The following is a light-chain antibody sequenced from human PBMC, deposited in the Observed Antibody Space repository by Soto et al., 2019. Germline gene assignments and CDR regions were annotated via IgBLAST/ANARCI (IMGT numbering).Light chain of an antibody. Sequence: QSVLTQPASVSGSPGQSITISCTGTSSDVGGYNYVSWYQQHPGKAPKLMIYEVSNRPSGVSNRFSGSKSGNTASLTISGLQAEDEADYYCSLYTSSSTSWVFGGGTKLTVL. V-gene: IGLV2-14*01. J-gene: IGLJ3*02. CDR1: SSDVGGYNY. CDR2: EVS. CDR3: SLYTSSSTSWV.